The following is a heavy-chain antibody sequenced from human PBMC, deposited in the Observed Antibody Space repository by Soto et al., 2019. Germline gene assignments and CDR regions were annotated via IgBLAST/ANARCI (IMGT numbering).Heavy chain of an antibody. D-gene: IGHD3-16*02. CDR1: GFTFSSYA. CDR3: ARDRRKGDYIWGSYRYTRGSLDY. Sequence: GGSLRLSCAASGFTFSSYAMHWVRQAPGKGLEYVSAISSNGGSTYYANSVKGRFTISRDNSKNTLYLQMGSLRAEDMAVYYWARDRRKGDYIWGSYRYTRGSLDYWGQGTLVTVSS. V-gene: IGHV3-64*01. J-gene: IGHJ4*02. CDR2: ISSNGGST.